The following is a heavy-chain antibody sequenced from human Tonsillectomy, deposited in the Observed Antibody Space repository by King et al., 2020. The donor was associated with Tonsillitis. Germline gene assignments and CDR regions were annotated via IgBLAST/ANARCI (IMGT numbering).Heavy chain of an antibody. Sequence: VQLQESGPGLVKPSETLSLTCSVSGDSISSYYWSWIRPSPGKGLEWIGHIHYSGNSNYNPSLKSRVTILVDTSKNQFSLNLTSVTAADSAVYYCARGAEDGGGNSLGFDYWGQGTQVTVSS. CDR2: IHYSGNS. CDR3: ARGAEDGGGNSLGFDY. D-gene: IGHD4-23*01. J-gene: IGHJ4*02. V-gene: IGHV4-59*01. CDR1: GDSISSYY.